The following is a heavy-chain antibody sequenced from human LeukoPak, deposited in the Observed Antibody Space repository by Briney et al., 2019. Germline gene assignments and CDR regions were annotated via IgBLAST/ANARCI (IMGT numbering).Heavy chain of an antibody. CDR1: GFTFSSYG. D-gene: IGHD4-17*01. CDR3: ARDRGYGENWFDP. Sequence: PGGSLRLSCAASGFTFSSYGMHWVRQAPGKGLEWVAFIRYDGSNKYYADSVKGRFTISRDNSKNTLYLQMNSLRAEDTAVYYCARDRGYGENWFDPWGQGTLVTVPS. J-gene: IGHJ5*02. CDR2: IRYDGSNK. V-gene: IGHV3-30*02.